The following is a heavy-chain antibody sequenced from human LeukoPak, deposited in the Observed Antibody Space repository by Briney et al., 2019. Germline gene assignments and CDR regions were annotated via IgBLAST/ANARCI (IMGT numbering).Heavy chain of an antibody. D-gene: IGHD6-19*01. CDR2: ISRDGISK. J-gene: IGHJ4*02. Sequence: GGSLRLSCAASGFIFNSCAIHWVRQAPGKGLEWVAVISRDGISKFYADFVDGRFTISRDISKNTVGLQMNSLRAGDSAVYYCATGKAVAGFFGYWGQGTLVTVSS. V-gene: IGHV3-30-3*01. CDR1: GFIFNSCA. CDR3: ATGKAVAGFFGY.